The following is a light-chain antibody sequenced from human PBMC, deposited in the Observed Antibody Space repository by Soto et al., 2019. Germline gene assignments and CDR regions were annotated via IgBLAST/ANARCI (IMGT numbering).Light chain of an antibody. CDR2: ETS. V-gene: IGKV3-20*01. CDR3: QQYGSSPPVT. CDR1: QSVSSSY. Sequence: IVLTQSPGTLSLSPGERATLSCRASQSVSSSYLAWYQQRPGQAPRLLVYETSSRATGIPDRFSGSGSGTDFPITINRLEPEDFAVYYCQQYGSSPPVTFGPGTKVDIK. J-gene: IGKJ3*01.